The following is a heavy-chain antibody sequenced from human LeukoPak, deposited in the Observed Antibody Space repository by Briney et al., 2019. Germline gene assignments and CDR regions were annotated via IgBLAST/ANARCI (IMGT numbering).Heavy chain of an antibody. J-gene: IGHJ3*02. CDR1: GGSISSYY. V-gene: IGHV4-59*08. D-gene: IGHD3/OR15-3a*01. CDR2: IYYSGST. CDR3: ARHERDASLDHAFDI. Sequence: SETLSLTCTVSGGSISSYYWSWIRQPPGKGLEWIGYIYYSGSTSYNPSLRSRVTILVNTSKNQFSLKLSSVTAADTAVYYCARHERDASLDHAFDIWGQGTMVTVSS.